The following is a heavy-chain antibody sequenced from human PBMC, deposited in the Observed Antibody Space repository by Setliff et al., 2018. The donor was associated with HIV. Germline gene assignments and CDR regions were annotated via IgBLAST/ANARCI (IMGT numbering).Heavy chain of an antibody. V-gene: IGHV4-59*01. CDR2: IYYSGRT. CDR1: GGSISSYY. Sequence: SETLSLTCSISGGSISSYYWSWIRQTPGKGLEWIGDIYYSGRTIYNPSLKSRVTISVDMPKKQFPLKMNAVTAADTAVYYCARVGDVGYFDSWSQGTRVTSPQ. J-gene: IGHJ4*02. D-gene: IGHD1-26*01. CDR3: ARVGDVGYFDS.